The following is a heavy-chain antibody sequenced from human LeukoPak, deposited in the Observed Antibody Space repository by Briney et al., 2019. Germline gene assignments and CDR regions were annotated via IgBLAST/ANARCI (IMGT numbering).Heavy chain of an antibody. J-gene: IGHJ4*02. D-gene: IGHD1-26*01. CDR3: AGGSGISDF. CDR1: GFTFSNYG. Sequence: GGSLRLSCAASGFTFSNYGMHWVRQAPGKGLEWVALIWHDGSNKYYADSVKGRFTISRDNFKNTLYLQMNSLRAEDTAVYYCAGGSGISDFWGQGTLVTVSS. CDR2: IWHDGSNK. V-gene: IGHV3-33*01.